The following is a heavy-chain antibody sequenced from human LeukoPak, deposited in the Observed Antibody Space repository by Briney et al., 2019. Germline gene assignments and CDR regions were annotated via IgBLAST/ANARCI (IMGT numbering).Heavy chain of an antibody. CDR3: TSRGFRLPLDAFDV. J-gene: IGHJ3*01. Sequence: SDTLSLTCTVSGGPLSSSAYYWVWVRQSPGKRLQWVGSIYNDGDTYYNPSFESRVTIAIETSKNQFSLRLTSVTAADTAVYYCTSRGFRLPLDAFDVWGQGTRVAVSS. CDR1: GGPLSSSAYY. CDR2: IYNDGDT. V-gene: IGHV4-39*01.